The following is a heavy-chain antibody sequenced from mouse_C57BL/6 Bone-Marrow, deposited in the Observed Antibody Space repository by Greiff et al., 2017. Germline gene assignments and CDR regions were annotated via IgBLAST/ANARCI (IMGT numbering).Heavy chain of an antibody. V-gene: IGHV1-69*01. Sequence: QVQLQQPGAELVMPGASVKLSCKASGYTFTSYWMHWVKQRPGQGLEWIGEIDPSDSYTNYNQKFKGKSTLTVDKSSSTAYMQLSSLTSEDSAVYYCAGFDYVFAYWGQGTLVTVSA. J-gene: IGHJ3*01. CDR3: AGFDYVFAY. CDR1: GYTFTSYW. CDR2: IDPSDSYT. D-gene: IGHD2-4*01.